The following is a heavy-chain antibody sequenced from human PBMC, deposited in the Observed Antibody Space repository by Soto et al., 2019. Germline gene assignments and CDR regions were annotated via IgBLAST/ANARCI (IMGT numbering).Heavy chain of an antibody. J-gene: IGHJ6*02. D-gene: IGHD3-22*01. CDR1: GGSFSGYY. CDR3: ARARDYYDSSGYEYGMDV. CDR2: INHSGST. Sequence: TSETLSLTCAVYGGSFSGYYWSWIRQPPGKGLEWIGEINHSGSTNYNPSLKSRVTISVDTSKNQFSLKLSSVTAADTAVYYCARARDYYDSSGYEYGMDVWGQGTTVTVSS. V-gene: IGHV4-34*01.